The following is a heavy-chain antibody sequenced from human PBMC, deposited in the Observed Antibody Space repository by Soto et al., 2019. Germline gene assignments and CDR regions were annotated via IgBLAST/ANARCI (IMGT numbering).Heavy chain of an antibody. Sequence: QLQLQESGPGLVKPSETLSLTCTVSGGSISSSSYYWGWIRQPSGKGLEWIGNIFYSGSTYYNPSLKSRVTIAVDTSKSQFSLRLSSVTAADTAVYYCARGIVDTTMVRLNWHFDLWGRGTQVTVSS. V-gene: IGHV4-39*01. CDR2: IFYSGST. J-gene: IGHJ2*01. CDR1: GGSISSSSYY. CDR3: ARGIVDTTMVRLNWHFDL. D-gene: IGHD5-18*01.